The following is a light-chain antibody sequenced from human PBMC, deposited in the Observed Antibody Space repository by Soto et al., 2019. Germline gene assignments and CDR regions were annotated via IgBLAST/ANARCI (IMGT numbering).Light chain of an antibody. CDR2: KAS. CDR1: QTISSW. Sequence: DIQMTQSPSTLSGSVGDRVTITCRASQTISSWLAWYQQKPGKAPKLLIYKASTLKSGVPSRFSGIRSGTEFTLTSSSLQPDDFATYYCQHYNSYSEAFGQGTKVDIK. J-gene: IGKJ1*01. V-gene: IGKV1-5*03. CDR3: QHYNSYSEA.